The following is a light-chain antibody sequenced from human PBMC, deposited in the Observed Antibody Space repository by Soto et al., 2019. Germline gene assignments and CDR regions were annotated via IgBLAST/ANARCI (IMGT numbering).Light chain of an antibody. J-gene: IGLJ2*01. V-gene: IGLV2-8*01. CDR1: SSDVGGYDY. Sequence: QSALTQPPSASGSPGQSVTISCTGTSSDVGGYDYVSWYQQHPGKAPKLMIYEVTIRPSGVSDRFSGSKSGNTASLTISGLQAEDEAEYYCCSYAGSRTHVLFGGGTKLTVL. CDR2: EVT. CDR3: CSYAGSRTHVL.